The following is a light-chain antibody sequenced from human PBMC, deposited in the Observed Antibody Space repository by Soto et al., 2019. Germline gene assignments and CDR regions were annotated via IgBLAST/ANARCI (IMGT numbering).Light chain of an antibody. CDR3: KQYGSSGT. CDR1: QSLSSSY. CDR2: GAS. J-gene: IGKJ1*01. Sequence: EIVMTQSPAILSVSPWESATLSCRASQSLSSSYLAWYQQKPGQAPRLLIYGASNRATGVQDRFSGSGSGTDFTLTIRRLEPEDFAVYYCKQYGSSGTCGQGTKVDIK. V-gene: IGKV3-20*01.